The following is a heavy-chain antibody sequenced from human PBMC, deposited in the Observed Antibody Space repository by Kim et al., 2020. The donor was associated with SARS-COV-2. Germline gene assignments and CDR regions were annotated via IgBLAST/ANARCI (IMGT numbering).Heavy chain of an antibody. D-gene: IGHD3-10*01. CDR2: IYYSGST. CDR3: ARQEITMVRGGGAFDI. CDR1: GGSISSSSYY. V-gene: IGHV4-39*01. Sequence: SETLSLTCTVSGGSISSSSYYWGWIRQPPGKGLEWIGSIYYSGSTYYNPSLKSRVTISVDTSKNQFSLKLSSVTAADTAVYYCARQEITMVRGGGAFDIWGQGTMVTVST. J-gene: IGHJ3*02.